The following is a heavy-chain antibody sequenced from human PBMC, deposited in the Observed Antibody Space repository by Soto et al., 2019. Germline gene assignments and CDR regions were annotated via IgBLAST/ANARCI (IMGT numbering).Heavy chain of an antibody. CDR2: IYWDDDK. CDR3: AHRPALGYCSTSSCYRPYYFYY. Sequence: QITLKESGPALVKPTQTLTLTCTFSGFSLSTSGVGVGWIRQPPGEALEWLPLIYWDDDKRYSSSLKSRLTITKDTSKNQVVLTMTNVDPVDTATYYCAHRPALGYCSTSSCYRPYYFYYWGQGTRVTVSP. D-gene: IGHD2-2*02. V-gene: IGHV2-5*02. CDR1: GFSLSTSGVG. J-gene: IGHJ4*02.